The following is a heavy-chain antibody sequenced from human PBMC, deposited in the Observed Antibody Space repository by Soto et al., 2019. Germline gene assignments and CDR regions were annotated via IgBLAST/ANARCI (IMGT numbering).Heavy chain of an antibody. J-gene: IGHJ4*02. D-gene: IGHD3-16*02. Sequence: KPSETLSLTCAVYGGSFSGYYWSWIRQPPGKGLEWIGEINHSGSTNYNPSLKSRVTISVDTSKNQFSLKLSSVTAADTAVYYCARGFDYIWGSYRHHTFIDYSGQGTLVTVST. CDR3: ARGFDYIWGSYRHHTFIDY. CDR1: GGSFSGYY. V-gene: IGHV4-34*01. CDR2: INHSGST.